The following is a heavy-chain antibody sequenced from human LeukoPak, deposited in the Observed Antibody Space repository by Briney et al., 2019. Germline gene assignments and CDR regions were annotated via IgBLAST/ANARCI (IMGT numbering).Heavy chain of an antibody. Sequence: GESLKISCKASGYSFTNYWIGWVRQMPGKGLEWMGIIYPADSDTKYSPSFQGQVTISADKSISTAYLQWSSLKASDTAMYYCARPSYADYVGDYWGQGTLVTVSS. CDR2: IYPADSDT. J-gene: IGHJ4*02. V-gene: IGHV5-51*01. D-gene: IGHD4-17*01. CDR3: ARPSYADYVGDY. CDR1: GYSFTNYW.